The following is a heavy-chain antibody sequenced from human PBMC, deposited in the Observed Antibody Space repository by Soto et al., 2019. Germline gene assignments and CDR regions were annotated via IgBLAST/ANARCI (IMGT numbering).Heavy chain of an antibody. CDR3: AKGSHELTGSSGTENIPHGMDV. CDR2: LSWNSGSI. V-gene: IGHV3-9*01. Sequence: EVQLVESGGGLVQPGRSLRLSCAASGFTFDDYAMHWVRQAPGKGLEWVSGLSWNSGSIGYADSVKGRFTISRDNANNSLYLQMNSPIAEDTALYYCAKGSHELTGSSGTENIPHGMDVWGQWTTVTVSS. CDR1: GFTFDDYA. D-gene: IGHD6-25*01. J-gene: IGHJ6*02.